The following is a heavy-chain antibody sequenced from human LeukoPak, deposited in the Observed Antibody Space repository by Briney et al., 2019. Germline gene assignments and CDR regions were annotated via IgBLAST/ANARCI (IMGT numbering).Heavy chain of an antibody. V-gene: IGHV1-18*01. Sequence: GASVKVSCKASGYTFTSYGISWVRQAPGQGLEWMGWISAYNGNTNYAQKLQGRVTMTTDTSTSTAYMELRSLRSDDTAVYYCARFPRSITLGHYYMDVWGKGTTVTISS. CDR2: ISAYNGNT. D-gene: IGHD3-10*01. CDR1: GYTFTSYG. J-gene: IGHJ6*03. CDR3: ARFPRSITLGHYYMDV.